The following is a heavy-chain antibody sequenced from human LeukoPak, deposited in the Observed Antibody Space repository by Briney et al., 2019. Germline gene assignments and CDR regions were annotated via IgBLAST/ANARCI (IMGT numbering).Heavy chain of an antibody. CDR3: ARTTGAPGLYYYYGMDV. V-gene: IGHV1-69*13. D-gene: IGHD1-26*01. CDR2: IIPIFGTA. CDR1: GGTFSSYA. Sequence: ASVKVSCKASGGTFSSYAISWVRQAPGQGLEWMGGIIPIFGTANYAQKFQGRVTITADESTSTAYMELSSLRSEDTAVYYCARTTGAPGLYYYYGMDVWGQGTTVTVSS. J-gene: IGHJ6*02.